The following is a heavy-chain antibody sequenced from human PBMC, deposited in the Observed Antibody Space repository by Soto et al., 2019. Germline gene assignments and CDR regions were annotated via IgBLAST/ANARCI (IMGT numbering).Heavy chain of an antibody. J-gene: IGHJ4*02. CDR1: GFTFSSNR. CDR3: ARGPSGWYGFDY. Sequence: EVQLVESGGGLVQRGGSLRLSCAGSGFTFSSNRMHWVRQDPGKGLVWVSRLNSDGTSANYADSVKGRFTISRDNAKNTLFLQMNSLTAEDTALYYCARGPSGWYGFDYWGQGTLVTVSS. V-gene: IGHV3-74*01. D-gene: IGHD6-19*01. CDR2: LNSDGTSA.